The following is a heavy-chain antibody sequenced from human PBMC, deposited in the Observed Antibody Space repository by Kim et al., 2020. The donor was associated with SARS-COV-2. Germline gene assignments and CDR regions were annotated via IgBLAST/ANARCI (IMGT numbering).Heavy chain of an antibody. Sequence: GESLKISCKGSGYSFTSYWISWVRQMPGKGLEWMGRIDPSDSYTNYSPSFQGHVTISADKSISTAYLQWSSLKASDTAMYYCASPTSGSYEGSRMDVWGQGTTVTVSS. V-gene: IGHV5-10-1*01. CDR3: ASPTSGSYEGSRMDV. CDR2: IDPSDSYT. J-gene: IGHJ6*02. D-gene: IGHD3-10*01. CDR1: GYSFTSYW.